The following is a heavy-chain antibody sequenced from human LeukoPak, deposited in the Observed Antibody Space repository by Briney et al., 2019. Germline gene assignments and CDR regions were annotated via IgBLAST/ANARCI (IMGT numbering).Heavy chain of an antibody. CDR2: ISYDGSNK. D-gene: IGHD7-27*01. CDR3: AKLLGINFDY. J-gene: IGHJ4*02. CDR1: GFTFSSYA. V-gene: IGHV3-30*01. Sequence: PGGSLRLSCAASGFTFSSYAMHWVRQAPGKGLEWVVVISYDGSNKYYADSVKGRFTISRDNSKNTLYLQMNSLRAEDTAVYYCAKLLGINFDYWGQGTLVTVSS.